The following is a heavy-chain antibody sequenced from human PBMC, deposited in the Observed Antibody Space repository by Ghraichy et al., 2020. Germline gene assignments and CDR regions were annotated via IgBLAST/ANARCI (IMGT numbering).Heavy chain of an antibody. Sequence: LSLTCAASGFTLSNYWMHWVRQAPGKGLVWVSLIKSDGSSTIYADSVKGRFTISRDNAKNTLYLQMNSLRAEDTAVYYCAREYCSGGRCFFGTGGSHFDYWGQGTLVTVSS. J-gene: IGHJ4*02. D-gene: IGHD2-15*01. CDR1: GFTLSNYW. CDR2: IKSDGSST. V-gene: IGHV3-74*01. CDR3: AREYCSGGRCFFGTGGSHFDY.